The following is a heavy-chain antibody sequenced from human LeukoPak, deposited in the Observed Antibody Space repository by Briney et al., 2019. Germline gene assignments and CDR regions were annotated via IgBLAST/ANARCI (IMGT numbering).Heavy chain of an antibody. Sequence: GASVKVSCKASGYTFTSYGISWVRQAPGQGLEWMGIINPSGGSTSYAQKFQGRVTMTRDMSTSTVYMELSSLRSEDTAVYYCARAPESWELQYYFDYWGQGTLVTVSS. V-gene: IGHV1-46*01. J-gene: IGHJ4*02. D-gene: IGHD1-26*01. CDR1: GYTFTSYG. CDR3: ARAPESWELQYYFDY. CDR2: INPSGGST.